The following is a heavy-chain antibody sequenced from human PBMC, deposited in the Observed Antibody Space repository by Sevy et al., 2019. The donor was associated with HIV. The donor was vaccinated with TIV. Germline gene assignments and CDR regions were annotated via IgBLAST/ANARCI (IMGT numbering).Heavy chain of an antibody. J-gene: IGHJ4*02. V-gene: IGHV3-30*02. CDR3: ARGGSKSGYALGY. Sequence: GGSLRLSCIESGFTLSNYDIHWVRQAAGKGLEWVAFIQYDGSIQYYADSVKGRFTISRYNSKNTQYLQMNSLRPEDTAIYYCARGGSKSGYALGYWGQGTLVTVSS. CDR1: GFTLSNYD. CDR2: IQYDGSIQ. D-gene: IGHD5-12*01.